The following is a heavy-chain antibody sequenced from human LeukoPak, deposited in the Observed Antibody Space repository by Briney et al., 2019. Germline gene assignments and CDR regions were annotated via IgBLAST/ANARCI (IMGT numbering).Heavy chain of an antibody. J-gene: IGHJ4*02. CDR2: MNPDSGDT. Sequence: ASVKVSCTASGYTFTSYDINWVRQAPGQGLEWMGWMNPDSGDTAYAQKFQGRITMTRTTSISTAYLDLSGLRSEDTAVYYCARGLGTYDSSELTWPMISFWGQGTLVTVSS. V-gene: IGHV1-8*01. CDR3: ARGLGTYDSSELTWPMISF. D-gene: IGHD3-22*01. CDR1: GYTFTSYD.